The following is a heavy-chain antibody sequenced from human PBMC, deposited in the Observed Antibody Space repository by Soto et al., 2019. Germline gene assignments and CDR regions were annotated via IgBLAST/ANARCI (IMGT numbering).Heavy chain of an antibody. CDR2: ISPGIDIR. J-gene: IGHJ4*02. D-gene: IGHD2-15*01. CDR3: AGGMCFGGSCYLDV. CDR1: GRTFSTYT. Sequence: QVQLVQSGAEVKKPGSSVQVSCKASGRTFSTYTLSWVRQAPGQGLEWMGGISPGIDIRDYAQKSQGRVTITADESPSTVYMQVSTMISDDTALYYCAGGMCFGGSCYLDVWGQGTLVTVSS. V-gene: IGHV1-69*10.